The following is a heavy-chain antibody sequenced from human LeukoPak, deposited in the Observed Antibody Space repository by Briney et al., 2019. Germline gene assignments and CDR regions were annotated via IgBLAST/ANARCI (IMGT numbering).Heavy chain of an antibody. Sequence: KSSETLSLTCSVSGGSVGSNYWSWVRQPPGKGLEWIGYISYSGDTKYNPSLKSRLSMSVDTSKNQGSLMLTSVTAADTAVYYCARGSGWYPHWGQGTLVTVSS. V-gene: IGHV4-59*02. CDR1: GGSVGSNY. CDR3: ARGSGWYPH. D-gene: IGHD6-19*01. CDR2: ISYSGDT. J-gene: IGHJ4*02.